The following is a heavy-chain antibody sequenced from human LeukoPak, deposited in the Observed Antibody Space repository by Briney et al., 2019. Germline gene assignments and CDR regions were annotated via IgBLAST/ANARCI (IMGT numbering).Heavy chain of an antibody. CDR3: ARFYYYDSSGYPYFDY. CDR2: ISGSSTTI. V-gene: IGHV3-48*01. CDR1: GFVFSTYI. Sequence: GGSLRLSCTASGFVFSTYIMNWVRQAPGKGLEWVSYISGSSTTIYYADSVKGRFTTSRDNAKNSLYLQMNSLRAEDTAVYYCARFYYYDSSGYPYFDYWGQGTLVTVSS. D-gene: IGHD3-22*01. J-gene: IGHJ4*02.